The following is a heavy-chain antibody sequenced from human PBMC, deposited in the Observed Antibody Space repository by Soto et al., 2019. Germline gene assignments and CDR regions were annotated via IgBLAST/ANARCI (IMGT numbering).Heavy chain of an antibody. D-gene: IGHD3-3*01. V-gene: IGHV6-1*01. J-gene: IGHJ4*02. CDR3: ARVDDFWSGSLGHFDY. Sequence: QSQTLSLTCAISGDSVSSNSAAWNWIRQSPSRGLEWLGRTYYRSKWYNDYAVSVKSRITINPDTSKNQFSLQLNSVTPEDTAVYYCARVDDFWSGSLGHFDYWGQGTLVTVSS. CDR1: GDSVSSNSAA. CDR2: TYYRSKWYN.